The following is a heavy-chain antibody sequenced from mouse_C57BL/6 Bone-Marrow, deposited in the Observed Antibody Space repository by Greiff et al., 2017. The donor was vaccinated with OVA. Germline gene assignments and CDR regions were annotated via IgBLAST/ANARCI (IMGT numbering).Heavy chain of an antibody. CDR1: GFTFSDYG. V-gene: IGHV5-17*01. CDR3: ARRNWDYFDY. Sequence: DVKLQESGGGLVKPGGSLKLSCAASGFTFSDYGMHWVRQAPEKGLEWVAYISSGRSIIYYADTVKGRFTISRDNAKNTLFLQMTSLRSEDTAMYYCARRNWDYFDYWGQGTTLTVSS. CDR2: ISSGRSII. J-gene: IGHJ2*01. D-gene: IGHD4-1*01.